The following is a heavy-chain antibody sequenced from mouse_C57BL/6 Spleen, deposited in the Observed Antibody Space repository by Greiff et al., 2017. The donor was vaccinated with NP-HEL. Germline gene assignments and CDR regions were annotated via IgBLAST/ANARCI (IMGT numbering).Heavy chain of an antibody. CDR1: GYTFTSYW. V-gene: IGHV1-59*01. CDR2: IDPSDSYT. CDR3: AREGTGDPYAMDY. Sequence: QVQLQQPGAELVRPGTSVKLSCKASGYTFTSYWMHWVKQRPGQGLEWIGVIDPSDSYTNYNQKFKGKATLTVDTSSSTAYMQLSSLTSEDSAVYYCAREGTGDPYAMDYWGQGTSVTVSS. J-gene: IGHJ4*01. D-gene: IGHD4-1*01.